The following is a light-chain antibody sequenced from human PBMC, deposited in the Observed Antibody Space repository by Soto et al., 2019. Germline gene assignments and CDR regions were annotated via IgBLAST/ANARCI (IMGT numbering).Light chain of an antibody. CDR3: QQYNSYSRT. V-gene: IGKV1-5*03. CDR1: QSISSW. CDR2: KAS. J-gene: IGKJ4*01. Sequence: DIQMTQSPSTLSASVGDRVTITCRASQSISSWLAWYQQKPGKAPKLLIYKASSLESGVPSRFSGSGSETEFTLTISSLQPDDFATYYCQQYNSYSRTFGGGTKVEIK.